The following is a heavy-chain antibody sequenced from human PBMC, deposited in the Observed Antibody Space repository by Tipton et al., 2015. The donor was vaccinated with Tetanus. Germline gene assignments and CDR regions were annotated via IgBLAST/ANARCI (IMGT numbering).Heavy chain of an antibody. D-gene: IGHD5-24*01. V-gene: IGHV3-11*06. CDR3: AREARALGGYNSYYFDY. CDR2: ISSSSSYT. Sequence: SLRLSCAASGFTFSDYYMSWIRQAPGKGLEWVSYISSSSSYTNYADSVKGRFTISRDNAKNSLYLQMNSLRAEDTAVYYCAREARALGGYNSYYFDYWGQGTLVTVSS. CDR1: GFTFSDYY. J-gene: IGHJ4*02.